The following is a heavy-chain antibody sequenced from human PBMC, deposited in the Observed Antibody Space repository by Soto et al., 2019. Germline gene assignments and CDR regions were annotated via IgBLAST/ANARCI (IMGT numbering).Heavy chain of an antibody. D-gene: IGHD3-3*01. CDR1: GYTFTSYG. CDR3: ARYSRITIFGVVISPTNYYYYMDV. Sequence: ASVKVSCKASGYTFTSYGISWVRQAPGQGLEWMGWISAYNGNTNYAQKLQGRVTMTTDTSTSTAYMELRSLRSHDTAVYYCARYSRITIFGVVISPTNYYYYMDVWGKGTTVTVSS. V-gene: IGHV1-18*01. J-gene: IGHJ6*03. CDR2: ISAYNGNT.